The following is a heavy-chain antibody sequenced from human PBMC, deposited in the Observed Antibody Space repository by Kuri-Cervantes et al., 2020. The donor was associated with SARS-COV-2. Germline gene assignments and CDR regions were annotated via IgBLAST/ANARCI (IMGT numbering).Heavy chain of an antibody. CDR3: ARRAKMLRFLEWFPGYMDV. J-gene: IGHJ6*03. Sequence: GSRSPTCTVSGGSISSSTYYWGWIRQPPGKGLEWIGSIYYSGSTYYNPSLKSRVTISVDTSKNQFSLKLSSVTAADTAVYYCARRAKMLRFLEWFPGYMDVWGKGTTVTVSS. D-gene: IGHD3-3*01. CDR1: GGSISSSTYY. V-gene: IGHV4-39*01. CDR2: IYYSGST.